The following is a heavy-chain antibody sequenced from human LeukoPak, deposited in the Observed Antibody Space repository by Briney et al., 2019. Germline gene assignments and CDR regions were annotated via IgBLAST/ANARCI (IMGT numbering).Heavy chain of an antibody. CDR3: ARDGSGSFDY. CDR1: GFTFSNYD. CDR2: IGTVGDT. D-gene: IGHD3-10*01. V-gene: IGHV3-13*01. Sequence: GGSLRLSCAASGFTFSNYDMHWVRQATGKGLEWVSSIGTVGDTYYSDSVKGRFTISRENAKNSWYLQMSSLRAGDTAVYYCARDGSGSFDYWGQGTLVTVSS. J-gene: IGHJ4*02.